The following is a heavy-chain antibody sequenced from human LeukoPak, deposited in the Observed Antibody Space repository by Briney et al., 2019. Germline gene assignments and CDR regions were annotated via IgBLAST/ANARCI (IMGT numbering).Heavy chain of an antibody. CDR1: GYTFTSYD. D-gene: IGHD2-2*01. V-gene: IGHV1-8*01. CDR2: MNPNSGNT. J-gene: IGHJ4*02. Sequence: ASVKVSCKASGYTFTSYDINWVRQATGQGLEWMGWMNPNSGNTGYAQKFQGRVTMTRNTSISTAYMELSSLRSEDTAVYYCARGQGKRYQLLSWGQGTLVTVSS. CDR3: ARGQGKRYQLLS.